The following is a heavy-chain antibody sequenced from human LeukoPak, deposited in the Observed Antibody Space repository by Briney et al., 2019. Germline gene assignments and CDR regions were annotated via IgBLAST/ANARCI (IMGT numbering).Heavy chain of an antibody. V-gene: IGHV4-61*01. J-gene: IGHJ6*02. CDR1: GGSVSSGSYY. CDR2: IYYSGST. Sequence: PSETLSLTCTVSGGSVSSGSYYWSWLRQPPGNGLEWIGYIYYSGSTNYNPSLKSRVTISVDTSKNQFFLKLSSVTAADTAVYYCARGRAGSYYYYGMDVWGQGTTVTVSS. CDR3: ARGRAGSYYYYGMDV. D-gene: IGHD6-19*01.